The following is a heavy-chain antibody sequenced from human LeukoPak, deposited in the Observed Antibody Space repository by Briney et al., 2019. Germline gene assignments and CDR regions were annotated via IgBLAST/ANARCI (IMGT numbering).Heavy chain of an antibody. V-gene: IGHV3-21*01. Sequence: PGGSLRLSCAASGFTFSSYSMKWVRQAPGEGLEWGSSISSSSSYIYYADSVKGRFTISRDNAKNSLYLQMNSLRAEDTAVYYCARDGNNWNYLSDFDYWGQGTLVTVSS. CDR3: ARDGNNWNYLSDFDY. CDR2: ISSSSSYI. J-gene: IGHJ4*02. CDR1: GFTFSSYS. D-gene: IGHD1-7*01.